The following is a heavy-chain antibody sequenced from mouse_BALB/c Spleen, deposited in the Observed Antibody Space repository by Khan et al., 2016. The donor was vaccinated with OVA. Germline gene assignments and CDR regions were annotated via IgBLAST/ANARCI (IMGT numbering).Heavy chain of an antibody. V-gene: IGHV1-20*02. J-gene: IGHJ2*01. CDR1: GYSFTGYF. D-gene: IGHD1-1*01. CDR2: INPHIGET. Sequence: QLQQSGPELVKPGASVKISCKASGYSFTGYFMNWVKQSHGKSLEWIGRINPHIGETFYNQKFTGKATLTVDESSSTAHMELRSLASEDSAVYYCARIYRSDFDYWGQGTTLTVSS. CDR3: ARIYRSDFDY.